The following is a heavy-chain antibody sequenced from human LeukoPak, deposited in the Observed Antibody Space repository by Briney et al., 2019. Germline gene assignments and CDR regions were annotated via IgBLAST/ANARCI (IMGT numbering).Heavy chain of an antibody. J-gene: IGHJ3*02. V-gene: IGHV4-30-4*08. CDR2: IYYSGST. D-gene: IGHD2-21*02. Sequence: SSQTLSLTCTVSGGSISSADYNWSWIRQPPGKGLEWIGYIYYSGSTYYNPSLKSRVTISVDTSKNQFSLKLSSVTAADTAVYYWARAYSSNYCYYDFDMWGKGTMVTVSS. CDR3: ARAYSSNYCYYDFDM. CDR1: GGSISSADYN.